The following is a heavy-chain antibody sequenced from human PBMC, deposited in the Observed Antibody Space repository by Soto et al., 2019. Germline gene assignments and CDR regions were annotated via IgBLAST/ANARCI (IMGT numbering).Heavy chain of an antibody. CDR1: GFTFGSFW. V-gene: IGHV3-74*01. CDR3: ARGAGGRYYNDY. CDR2: IYGDGSRT. Sequence: EVQLVEFGGGLVQPGGSLRLSCAASGFTFGSFWMHWVRQGPGKGLVWLSRIYGDGSRTTYADSVEGRFTISRDNAKNTVYLQMNSLRAEDTAVYYCARGAGGRYYNDYWGQGTLVTVSS. D-gene: IGHD1-26*01. J-gene: IGHJ4*02.